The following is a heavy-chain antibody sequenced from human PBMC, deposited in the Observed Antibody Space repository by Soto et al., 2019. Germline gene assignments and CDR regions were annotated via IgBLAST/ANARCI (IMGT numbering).Heavy chain of an antibody. CDR2: LYYGRSA. Sequence: QVQLQESGPGLVKPSETLSLTCAVSGDSISSYYCMWIRQPPGKGLESIGYLYYGRSANYNPSLTSGVTLSVDTSTNQCSLTLSSMPAADTAVYYCALRSMAVVPEYWGQGTLVTVSS. CDR3: ALRSMAVVPEY. V-gene: IGHV4-59*01. D-gene: IGHD3-22*01. J-gene: IGHJ4*02. CDR1: GDSISSYY.